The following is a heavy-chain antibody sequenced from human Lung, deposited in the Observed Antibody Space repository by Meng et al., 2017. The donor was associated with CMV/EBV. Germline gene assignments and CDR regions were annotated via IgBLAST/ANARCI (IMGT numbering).Heavy chain of an antibody. CDR1: GDSITNHNW. D-gene: IGHD3-10*01. J-gene: IGHJ1*01. Sequence: QGPLRESGPARVKPSETLSLTCAVSGDSITNHNWWAWVRQPPGKGLEWIGEIPHRGSSAYNPSLKSRVSMSIDKSKNQFSLKLTSVTAADTAVYHCLRRSGGSVWGQGTLVTVSS. CDR3: LRRSGGSV. CDR2: IPHRGSS. V-gene: IGHV4-4*02.